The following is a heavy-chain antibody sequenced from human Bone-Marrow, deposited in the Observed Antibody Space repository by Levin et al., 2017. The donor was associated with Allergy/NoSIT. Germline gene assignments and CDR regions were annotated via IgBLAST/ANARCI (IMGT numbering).Heavy chain of an antibody. Sequence: PSETLSLTCTVSGGSMNSGDFYWGWIRQRPGKGLEWIGHIFYTGMNIYYSGSTYYNPSLKSRVSISLDTSENQFSLKLSSVTAADTAVYYCARGLWFGELLFVGPPFDYWGQGTLVSVSS. V-gene: IGHV4-31*03. CDR1: GGSMNSGDFY. CDR2: IFYTGMNIYYSGST. D-gene: IGHD3-10*01. J-gene: IGHJ4*02. CDR3: ARGLWFGELLFVGPPFDY.